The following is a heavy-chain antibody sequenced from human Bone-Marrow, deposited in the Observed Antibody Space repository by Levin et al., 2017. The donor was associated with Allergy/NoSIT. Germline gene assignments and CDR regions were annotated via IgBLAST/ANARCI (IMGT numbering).Heavy chain of an antibody. J-gene: IGHJ4*02. V-gene: IGHV4-4*02. D-gene: IGHD1-20*01. CDR2: VYHSGST. CDR1: GASISSSNW. CDR3: AREIISGTTLWFNY. Sequence: SETLSLTCAVSGASISSSNWWSWVRQPPGKGLEWIGDVYHSGSTNYNPSLKSRVTISVDKSKNQFSLMLSSVTAADTAVYYCAREIISGTTLWFNYWGQGTLVTVSS.